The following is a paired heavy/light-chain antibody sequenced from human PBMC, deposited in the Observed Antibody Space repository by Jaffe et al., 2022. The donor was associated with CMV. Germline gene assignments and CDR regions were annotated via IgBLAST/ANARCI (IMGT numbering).Light chain of an antibody. CDR3: QQYGSSFTWT. Sequence: EIVLTQSPGTLSLSPGERATLSCRASQSVSSSYLAWYQQKPGQAPRLLIYGASSRATGIPDRFSGSGSGTDFTLTISRLEPEDFAVYYCQQYGSSFTWTFGQGTKVEIK. V-gene: IGKV3-20*01. J-gene: IGKJ1*01. CDR1: QSVSSSY. CDR2: GAS.
Heavy chain of an antibody. V-gene: IGHV4-4*02. D-gene: IGHD6-13*01. CDR1: GGSISSSNW. Sequence: QVQLQESGPGLVKPSGTLSLTCAVSGGSISSSNWWSWVRQPPGKGLEWIGEIYHSGSTNYNPSLKSRVTISVDKSKNQFSLKLSSVTAADTAVYYCARGGDPDVYSSSWWDGAFDIWGQGTMVTVSS. CDR2: IYHSGST. J-gene: IGHJ3*02. CDR3: ARGGDPDVYSSSWWDGAFDI.